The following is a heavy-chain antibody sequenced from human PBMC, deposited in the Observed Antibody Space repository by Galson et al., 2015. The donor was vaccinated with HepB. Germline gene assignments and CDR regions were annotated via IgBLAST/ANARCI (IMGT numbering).Heavy chain of an antibody. CDR2: INSKTGAT. V-gene: IGHV1-2*06. Sequence: SVKVSCKASGYTDYMHWVRQAPGQGLEWMGRINSKTGATNSALKFQGRVTMTRDTSIRTAYMELSRLRSDDTAVYYCARGGSKAFDNWGQGTQVTVSS. CDR1: GYTDY. D-gene: IGHD5/OR15-5a*01. CDR3: ARGGSKAFDN. J-gene: IGHJ4*02.